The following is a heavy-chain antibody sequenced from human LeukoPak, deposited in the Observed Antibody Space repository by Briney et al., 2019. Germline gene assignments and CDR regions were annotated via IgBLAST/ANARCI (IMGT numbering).Heavy chain of an antibody. D-gene: IGHD3-9*01. CDR2: IYYSGST. CDR3: AREIRYIAISIDYYYYIDV. Sequence: SETLSLTCTVSGGSISTYYWSWIRQPPGKGLEWIGYIYYSGSTKYNPSLKSRVTISVDTSKNQFSLNLSSVTAADTAVYYCAREIRYIAISIDYYYYIDVWGKGTTVTVSS. V-gene: IGHV4-59*01. J-gene: IGHJ6*03. CDR1: GGSISTYY.